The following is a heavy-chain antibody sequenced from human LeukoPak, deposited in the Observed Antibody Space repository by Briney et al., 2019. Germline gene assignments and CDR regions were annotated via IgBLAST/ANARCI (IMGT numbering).Heavy chain of an antibody. V-gene: IGHV1-2*04. CDR1: GYTFTGYY. CDR3: ARDRTCSGGSCAIWGSLDY. D-gene: IGHD2-15*01. J-gene: IGHJ4*02. CDR2: INPNSGGT. Sequence: ASVKVSCKASGYTFTGYYMHWVRQAPGQGLEWMGWINPNSGGTNYAQKFQGWVTMTRDTSISTAYMELSRLRSDDTAVYYCARDRTCSGGSCAIWGSLDYWGQGTLVTVSS.